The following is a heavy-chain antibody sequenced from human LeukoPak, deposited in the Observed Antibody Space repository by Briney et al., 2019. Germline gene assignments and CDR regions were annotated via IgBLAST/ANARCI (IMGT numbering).Heavy chain of an antibody. J-gene: IGHJ5*02. V-gene: IGHV4-34*01. CDR2: INHSGST. Sequence: SETLSLTCAVYGGSFSGYYWSWIRQPPGKGLEWIGEINHSGSTNYNPSLKSRVTISVDTSKYQFSLKLSSVTAADTAVYYCARPRRWAGSGWGGNWFDPWGQGTLVTVSS. D-gene: IGHD6-19*01. CDR3: ARPRRWAGSGWGGNWFDP. CDR1: GGSFSGYY.